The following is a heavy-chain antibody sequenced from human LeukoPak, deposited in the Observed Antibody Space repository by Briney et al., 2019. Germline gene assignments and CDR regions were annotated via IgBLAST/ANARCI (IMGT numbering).Heavy chain of an antibody. CDR3: TRAYWIGFHFDS. D-gene: IGHD3-3*01. Sequence: NPSETLSLTCTVSGGSISGSSYYWGWIRQPPGKGLEYIGYIYYSGTTYYNPSLKSRITMSVDMSANQFSQRLTSVSAADTAVYYCTRAYWIGFHFDSWGQGILVSVSS. J-gene: IGHJ4*02. CDR2: IYYSGTT. V-gene: IGHV4-30-4*08. CDR1: GGSISGSSYY.